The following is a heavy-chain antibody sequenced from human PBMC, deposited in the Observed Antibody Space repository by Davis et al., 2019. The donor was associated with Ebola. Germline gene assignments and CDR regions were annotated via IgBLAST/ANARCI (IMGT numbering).Heavy chain of an antibody. J-gene: IGHJ6*04. CDR2: ISNNGGST. Sequence: GESLKISCSASGFTFSSYAMHWVRQAPGKGLEYVSAISNNGGSTYYADSVKGRFTISRDNSKKTLYLQMNSLRAEDTAVYYCAKSGLSFGVVKYHYGMDVWGKGTTVTVSS. CDR1: GFTFSSYA. D-gene: IGHD3-3*01. CDR3: AKSGLSFGVVKYHYGMDV. V-gene: IGHV3-64*04.